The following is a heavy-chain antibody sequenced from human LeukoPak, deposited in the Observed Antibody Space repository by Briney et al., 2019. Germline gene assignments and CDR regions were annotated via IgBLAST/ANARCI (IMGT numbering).Heavy chain of an antibody. J-gene: IGHJ6*02. V-gene: IGHV3-43*01. CDR3: ARSIGYSYGYSYYYYYYGMDA. Sequence: GGSLRLSCAASGFNFDDFTLHWVRQVAGKGLEWVSLINWDGATTSYADSVKGRFTISRDNAKNSLYLQMNSLRAEDTAVYYCARSIGYSYGYSYYYYYYGMDAWGQGTTVTVSS. CDR1: GFNFDDFT. D-gene: IGHD5-18*01. CDR2: INWDGATT.